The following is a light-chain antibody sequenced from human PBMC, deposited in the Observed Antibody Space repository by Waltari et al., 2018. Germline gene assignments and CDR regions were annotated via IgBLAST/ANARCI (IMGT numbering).Light chain of an antibody. CDR3: QENVSLPAT. J-gene: IGKJ1*01. V-gene: IGKV3-20*01. CDR2: GAS. Sequence: IVFPHSPGTLSLSPGSRATLSCRASQSVIRALAWYQQKPGQSPRLLIYGASSRAPGSPDRFSGSGSGTDFSLTISRLEPEDFAVYYCQENVSLPATFGQGTKVEI. CDR1: QSVIRA.